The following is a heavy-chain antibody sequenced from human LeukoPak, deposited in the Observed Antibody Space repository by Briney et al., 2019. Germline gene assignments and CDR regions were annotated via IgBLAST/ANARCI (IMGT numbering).Heavy chain of an antibody. Sequence: PSETLSLTCTVSGGSISSSSYYWGWIRQPPGKGLEWIGSIYYSGSTYYNPSLKSRVTISVDTSKNQFSLKLSSVTAADTAVYYCARVSFYYDSKGAFDIWGQGTMVTVSS. CDR2: IYYSGST. J-gene: IGHJ3*02. CDR3: ARVSFYYDSKGAFDI. D-gene: IGHD3-22*01. V-gene: IGHV4-39*07. CDR1: GGSISSSSYY.